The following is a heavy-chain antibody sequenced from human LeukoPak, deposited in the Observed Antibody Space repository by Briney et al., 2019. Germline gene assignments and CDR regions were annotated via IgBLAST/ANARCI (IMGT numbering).Heavy chain of an antibody. J-gene: IGHJ5*02. CDR3: ARDTYCSGGSCPASAFDP. V-gene: IGHV3-53*05. Sequence: GGSLRLSCAASGFTVSTNYMSGVRQAPGKGLEWVSVIYSGGSTYYADSVKGRFTISRDNSKNTLYLQMNSLRAEDTAVYYCARDTYCSGGSCPASAFDPWGQGTLVTVSS. D-gene: IGHD2-15*01. CDR1: GFTVSTNY. CDR2: IYSGGST.